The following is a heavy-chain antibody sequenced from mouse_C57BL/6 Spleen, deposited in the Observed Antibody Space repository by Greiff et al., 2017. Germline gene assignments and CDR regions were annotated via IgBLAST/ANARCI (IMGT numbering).Heavy chain of an antibody. CDR1: GYTFTSYW. CDR2: IDPSDSYT. D-gene: IGHD2-5*01. J-gene: IGHJ3*01. Sequence: VQLQQSGAELVMPGASVKLSCKASGYTFTSYWMHWVKQRPGQGLEWIGEIDPSDSYTNYNQKFKGKSTLTVDKSSSTAYMQLSSLTSEDSAVYYCARGSNYRGVFAYWGQGTLVTVSA. CDR3: ARGSNYRGVFAY. V-gene: IGHV1-69*01.